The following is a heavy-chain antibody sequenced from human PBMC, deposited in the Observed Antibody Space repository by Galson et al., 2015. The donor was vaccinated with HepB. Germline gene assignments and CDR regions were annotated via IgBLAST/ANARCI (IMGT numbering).Heavy chain of an antibody. CDR1: GVTLSDFR. CDR2: ISSDGNKK. Sequence: SLRLSCAASGVTLSDFRVHWVRQVPAKGLEWVSFISSDGNKKDYADSVKGRFTVSRDNSKNIVYLQMTGLRADDTAVYYCASDSPELRSFDWLLQGIDVFQDWGQGTMVTVSS. J-gene: IGHJ1*01. CDR3: ASDSPELRSFDWLLQGIDVFQD. D-gene: IGHD3-9*01. V-gene: IGHV3-30*04.